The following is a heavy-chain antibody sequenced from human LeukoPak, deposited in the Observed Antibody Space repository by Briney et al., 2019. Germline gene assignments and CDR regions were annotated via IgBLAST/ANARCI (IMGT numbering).Heavy chain of an antibody. J-gene: IGHJ4*03. D-gene: IGHD1-1*01. CDR1: GVSISSYY. Sequence: SVTLSLTCTVSGVSISSYYWSWIRQPAGKGLEWIGRIYTSGNTNYKPSLKSRLTISVDKSKNHLSLKLSSLTAADTAFYYCAGGPAGTAFDDWGHGTLVTVSS. CDR3: AGGPAGTAFDD. V-gene: IGHV4-4*07. CDR2: IYTSGNT.